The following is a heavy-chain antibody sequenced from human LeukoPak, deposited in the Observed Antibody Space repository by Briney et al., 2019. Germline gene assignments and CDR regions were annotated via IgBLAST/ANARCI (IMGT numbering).Heavy chain of an antibody. CDR1: GFTFGSYA. CDR2: ISGSGGST. V-gene: IGHV3-23*01. J-gene: IGHJ4*02. CDR3: AKSPVLRFLEWAN. D-gene: IGHD3-3*01. Sequence: PGGSLRLSCAASGFTFGSYAMSWVRQAPGKGLEWVSAISGSGGSTYYADSVKGRFTISRDNSKNTLYLQMNSLRAEDTAVYYCAKSPVLRFLEWANWGQGTLVTVSS.